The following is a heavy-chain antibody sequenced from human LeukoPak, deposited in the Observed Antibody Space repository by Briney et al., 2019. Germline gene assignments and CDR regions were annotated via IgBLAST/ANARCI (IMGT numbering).Heavy chain of an antibody. Sequence: RPGGSLRLSCAASGFTFSRYWMSWVRQAPGKGLEWVANIRQDGSEKYYVDSVKGRFTISRANANNSLYLQMNSLRAEDTAVYYCARDVLLLAAACSLLYYWGQGTLVTVSS. V-gene: IGHV3-7*01. CDR3: ARDVLLLAAACSLLYY. CDR1: GFTFSRYW. CDR2: IRQDGSEK. D-gene: IGHD6-13*01. J-gene: IGHJ4*02.